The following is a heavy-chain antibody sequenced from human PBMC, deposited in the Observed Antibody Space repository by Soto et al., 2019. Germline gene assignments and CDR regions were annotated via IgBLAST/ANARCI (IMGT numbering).Heavy chain of an antibody. Sequence: GGSLRLSCAASGFTFSSYAMHWVRQAPGKGLEWVAVISYDGSNKYYADSVKGRFTISRDNSKNTLYLQMNSLRAEDTAVYYCAREVRRSRPIEMATTEFDYWGQGTLVTVSS. V-gene: IGHV3-30-3*01. CDR2: ISYDGSNK. CDR1: GFTFSSYA. J-gene: IGHJ4*02. D-gene: IGHD5-12*01. CDR3: AREVRRSRPIEMATTEFDY.